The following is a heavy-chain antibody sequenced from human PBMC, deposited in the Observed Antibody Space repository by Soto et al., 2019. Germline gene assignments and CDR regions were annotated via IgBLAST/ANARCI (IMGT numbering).Heavy chain of an antibody. Sequence: GGSLRLSCAASGFTFSSYEMNWVRQAPGKGLEWVSYLSDSGFTIHYAESVRGRFTISRDNAKNSLYLQMNGLRAEDTAVYYCARALYDNSGHYHGAFDHWGRGTLVTVSS. CDR2: LSDSGFTI. V-gene: IGHV3-48*03. CDR1: GFTFSSYE. J-gene: IGHJ4*02. D-gene: IGHD3-22*01. CDR3: ARALYDNSGHYHGAFDH.